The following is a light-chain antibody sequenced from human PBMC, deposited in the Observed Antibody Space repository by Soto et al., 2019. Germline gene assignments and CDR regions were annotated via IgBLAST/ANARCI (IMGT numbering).Light chain of an antibody. CDR1: QSVSSSF. CDR2: GTS. Sequence: EILLTQSPGTLSLSQGERATLPCRASQSVSSSFLTWYQQKPGQPPRLLISGTSNRATGIPDRFSGSGSGTDFTLTISSLEPEDFAVYFCQQFGNSPWTFGQGTKVDI. V-gene: IGKV3-20*01. J-gene: IGKJ1*01. CDR3: QQFGNSPWT.